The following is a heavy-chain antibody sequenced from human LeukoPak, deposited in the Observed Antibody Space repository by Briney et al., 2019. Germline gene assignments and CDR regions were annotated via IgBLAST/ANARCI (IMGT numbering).Heavy chain of an antibody. CDR1: VDILSSKTAA. V-gene: IGHV6-1*01. D-gene: IGHD5-18*01. J-gene: IGHJ4*02. CDR2: TYYRSKWYN. CDR3: ARVGEGYGYLFDY. Sequence: SQALSLTCAISVDILSSKTAAGKWIRQSPSRGLGCLGRTYYRSKWYNDYALSVKSRITINPETSKNQFSLQLNSVAPEDTAVYYCARVGEGYGYLFDYWGQGTLVTVSS.